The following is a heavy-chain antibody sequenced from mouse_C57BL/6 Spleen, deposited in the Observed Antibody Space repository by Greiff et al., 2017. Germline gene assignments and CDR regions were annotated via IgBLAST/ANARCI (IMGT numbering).Heavy chain of an antibody. J-gene: IGHJ3*01. CDR1: GYAFSSSW. CDR2: IYPGDGDT. V-gene: IGHV1-82*01. CDR3: ARWDYGSGSFAY. D-gene: IGHD1-1*01. Sequence: LVESGPELVKPGASVKISCKASGYAFSSSWMNWVKQRPGKGLEWIGRIYPGDGDTNYNGKFKGKATLTADKSSSTAYMQLSSLTSEDSAVYFCARWDYGSGSFAYWGQGTLVTVSA.